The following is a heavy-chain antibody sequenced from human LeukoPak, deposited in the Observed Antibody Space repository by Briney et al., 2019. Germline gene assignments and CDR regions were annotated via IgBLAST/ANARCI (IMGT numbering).Heavy chain of an antibody. CDR2: IYYSGST. D-gene: IGHD2-15*01. J-gene: IGHJ4*02. Sequence: SETLSLTCTVSGCTISSYHWSWIPQPPGKGLKGIGNIYYSGSTNYNPSLKSRVTISVDTSKNQFSLKLSSVTAADTAVYYCARGRWELPFDYWGQGTLVTVSS. CDR3: ARGRWELPFDY. V-gene: IGHV4-59*08. CDR1: GCTISSYH.